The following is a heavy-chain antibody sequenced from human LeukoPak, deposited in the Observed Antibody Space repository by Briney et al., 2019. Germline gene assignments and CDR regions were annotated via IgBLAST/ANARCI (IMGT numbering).Heavy chain of an antibody. CDR2: INQDGSEK. V-gene: IGHV3-7*01. CDR1: GFTFSSYW. D-gene: IGHD2-2*01. J-gene: IGHJ6*03. Sequence: GGSLRLSCAASGFTFSSYWMSWVRQAPGKGLEWVAKINQDGSEKYYVDSVKGRFTISRDNAKNSLYLQMNSLRAEDTAAYFCARETSFRDCSSTSCYYYYYMDVWGKGTTVTVSS. CDR3: ARETSFRDCSSTSCYYYYYMDV.